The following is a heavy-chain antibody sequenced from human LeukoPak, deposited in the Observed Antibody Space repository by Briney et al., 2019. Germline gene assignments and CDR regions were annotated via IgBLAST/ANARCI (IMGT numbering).Heavy chain of an antibody. CDR3: ARRLTYDSRAYYCLDY. D-gene: IGHD3-22*01. CDR2: IFPGDSDT. J-gene: IGHJ4*02. CDR1: GYSFTSYW. Sequence: KDGESLKISCKGSGYSFTSYWIGWVRQKRGKGLEWMGIIFPGDSDTRYSPSFQGQVTISADKSISTAYLQWSSLKASDTAMYYCARRLTYDSRAYYCLDYWGQGTLVTVSS. V-gene: IGHV5-51*01.